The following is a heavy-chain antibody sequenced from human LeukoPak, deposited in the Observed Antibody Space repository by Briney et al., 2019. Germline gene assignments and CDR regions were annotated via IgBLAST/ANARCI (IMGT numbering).Heavy chain of an antibody. CDR1: GFTFDDYG. CDR3: AKDYGYSSSWYDY. CDR2: ISWNSASV. Sequence: GGCLRLSCEASGFTFDDYGMHWVRQAPGKGLEWVSTISWNSASVGYVDSVKGRFTISRDNAKKTLYLQMNSLRLEDTALYYCAKDYGYSSSWYDYWGQGTLVTVSS. J-gene: IGHJ4*02. D-gene: IGHD6-13*01. V-gene: IGHV3-9*01.